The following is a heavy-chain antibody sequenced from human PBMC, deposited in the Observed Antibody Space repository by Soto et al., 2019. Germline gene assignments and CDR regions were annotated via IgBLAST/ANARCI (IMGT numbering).Heavy chain of an antibody. V-gene: IGHV1-2*02. CDR3: ARCRLYDSSGYYLSKNWFDP. CDR2: INPNSGGT. D-gene: IGHD3-22*01. CDR1: GYTFTGYY. J-gene: IGHJ5*02. Sequence: ASVKVSCKASGYTFTGYYMHWVRQAPGLGLEWMGWINPNSGGTNYAQKFQGRVTMTRDTSISTAYMELSRLRSDDTAVYYCARCRLYDSSGYYLSKNWFDPWGQGTLVTVS.